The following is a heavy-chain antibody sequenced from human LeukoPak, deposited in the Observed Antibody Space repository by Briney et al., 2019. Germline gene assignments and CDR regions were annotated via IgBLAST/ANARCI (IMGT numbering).Heavy chain of an antibody. CDR3: AKELLVYAASFFDY. CDR2: ISYDGSNK. CDR1: GFTFSSYG. J-gene: IGHJ4*02. D-gene: IGHD2-8*01. Sequence: PGGSLRLSCAASGFTFSSYGMHWVRQAPGKGLEWVAVISYDGSNKYYADSVKGRFTISRDSSKNTLYLQMNSLRAEDTAVYYCAKELLVYAASFFDYWGQGTLVTVSS. V-gene: IGHV3-30*18.